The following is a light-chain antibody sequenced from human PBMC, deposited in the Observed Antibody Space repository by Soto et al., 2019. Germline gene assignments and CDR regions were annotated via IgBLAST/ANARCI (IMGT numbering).Light chain of an antibody. CDR2: GAS. Sequence: EIVLTQSPGTLSLSPGERATLSCRASQSFSSTYLAWYQQKPGQAPRLLIYGASSRATGIPARFSGSGSATEFTLTISSLQSEDFAVYYCQQYNKWPPWTFGQGTKVDIK. CDR3: QQYNKWPPWT. V-gene: IGKV3D-15*01. J-gene: IGKJ1*01. CDR1: QSFSSTY.